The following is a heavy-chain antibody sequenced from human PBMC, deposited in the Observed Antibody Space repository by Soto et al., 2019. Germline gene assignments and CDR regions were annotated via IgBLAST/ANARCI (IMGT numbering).Heavy chain of an antibody. D-gene: IGHD2-15*01. Sequence: ASVKVSCKASGYTFTDYYMHWVRQAPGQGLAWMGWINPNSGGTNYAQKFQGWVTMTRDTSISTAYMELSRLTSDDTAVYFCARGQEVGAHFFDSWGQGTQVTVSS. CDR1: GYTFTDYY. CDR3: ARGQEVGAHFFDS. J-gene: IGHJ4*02. V-gene: IGHV1-2*04. CDR2: INPNSGGT.